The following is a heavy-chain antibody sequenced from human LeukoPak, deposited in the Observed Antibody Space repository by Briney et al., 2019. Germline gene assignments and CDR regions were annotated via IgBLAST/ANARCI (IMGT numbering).Heavy chain of an antibody. V-gene: IGHV3-13*01. CDR2: IGTAGDT. CDR1: GFTFSSYD. Sequence: GGSLRLSCAASGFTFSSYDMHWVRQATGKGLEWVSAIGTAGDTYYPGSVKGRFTISRENAKNSLYLQMNSLRAGDTAVYYCARSPSADYYYGMAVWGQGTTVTVSS. CDR3: ARSPSADYYYGMAV. J-gene: IGHJ6*02.